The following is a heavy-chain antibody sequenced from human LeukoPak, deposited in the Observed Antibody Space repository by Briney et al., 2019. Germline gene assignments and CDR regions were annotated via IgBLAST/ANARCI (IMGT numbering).Heavy chain of an antibody. D-gene: IGHD6-13*01. CDR3: ARDRESSSWYLGDINWFDP. CDR2: MNPNSGNT. V-gene: IGHV1-8*03. CDR1: GYTFTSYD. J-gene: IGHJ5*02. Sequence: AASVKVSCKASGYTFTSYDINWVRQATGQGLEWMGWMNPNSGNTGYAQKFQGRVTITRNTSISTAYMELSSLRSEDTAVYYCARDRESSSWYLGDINWFDPWGQGTLVTVSS.